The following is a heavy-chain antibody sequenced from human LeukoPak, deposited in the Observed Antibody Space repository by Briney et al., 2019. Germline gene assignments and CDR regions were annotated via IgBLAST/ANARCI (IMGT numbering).Heavy chain of an antibody. CDR3: AKPSRVATMFFDY. CDR1: GFTFSSYG. Sequence: SGGSLRLSCAASGFTFSSYGMHWVRQAPGKGLEWVAFIRYDGSNKYYADSVKGRFTISRDNSKNTLYLQMNSLRAEDTAVYYCAKPSRVATMFFDYWGQGTLVTVSS. CDR2: IRYDGSNK. D-gene: IGHD5-24*01. V-gene: IGHV3-30*02. J-gene: IGHJ4*02.